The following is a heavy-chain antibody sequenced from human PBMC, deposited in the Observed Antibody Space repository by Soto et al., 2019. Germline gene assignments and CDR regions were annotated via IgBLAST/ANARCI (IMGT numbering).Heavy chain of an antibody. CDR1: GFIFSSYW. CDR3: ARDQGDHGAD. V-gene: IGHV3-74*01. CDR2: INSDGSRT. D-gene: IGHD3-16*01. J-gene: IGHJ4*02. Sequence: EVQLVESGGGLVQPGGSLRLSCAASGFIFSSYWMHWVRQVPGKGLVWVSRINSDGSRTSYADSVKGRFTISRDNAKNTLYLQMSSLAAEDTAVYYWARDQGDHGADWGQGTLVTVSS.